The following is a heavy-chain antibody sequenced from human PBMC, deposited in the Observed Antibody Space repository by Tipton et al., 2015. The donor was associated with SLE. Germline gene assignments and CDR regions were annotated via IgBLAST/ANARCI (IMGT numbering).Heavy chain of an antibody. D-gene: IGHD3-22*01. CDR2: IRHGGST. CDR1: GGSFSGYY. CDR3: ARGHNYYDSSGYFPDVFDI. J-gene: IGHJ3*02. Sequence: TLSLTCAVYGGSFSGYYWSWIRQPPGKGLEWMGEIRHGGSTNYDPSLKSRVTISVDTSKNQFSLKLSSVTAADTAVYYCARGHNYYDSSGYFPDVFDIWGQETMVTVSS. V-gene: IGHV4-34*01.